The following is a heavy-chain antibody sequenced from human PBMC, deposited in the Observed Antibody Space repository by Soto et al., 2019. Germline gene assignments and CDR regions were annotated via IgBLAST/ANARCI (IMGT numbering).Heavy chain of an antibody. CDR1: VYSFSNYG. CDR3: ARERDGSSWSSAESLQY. D-gene: IGHD6-13*01. V-gene: IGHV1-18*01. CDR2: ISTYNANT. Sequence: XSVKVSCKASVYSFSNYGISWVRQAPGQGLEWMGWISTYNANTYYAQKFQGRVTMTTDTSTSTAYMELGSLRSDDTAVFYCARERDGSSWSSAESLQYWGQGTLVTVSS. J-gene: IGHJ1*01.